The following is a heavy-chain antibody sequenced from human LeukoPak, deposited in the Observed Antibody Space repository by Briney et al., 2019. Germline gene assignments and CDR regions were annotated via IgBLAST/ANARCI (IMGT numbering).Heavy chain of an antibody. CDR1: GFTFSSYG. Sequence: GGSLRLSCAASGFTFSSYGMHWDRQAPGKGLEWVALISYDGSNEYYADSVKGRFTISRDNSENTLYLQMNTLRAEDTAVYYCAKDLAGDIDYWGQGTLVTVSS. CDR2: ISYDGSNE. V-gene: IGHV3-30*18. D-gene: IGHD6-19*01. J-gene: IGHJ4*02. CDR3: AKDLAGDIDY.